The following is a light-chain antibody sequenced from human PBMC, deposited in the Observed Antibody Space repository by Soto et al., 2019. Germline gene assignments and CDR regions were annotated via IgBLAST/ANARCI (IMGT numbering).Light chain of an antibody. CDR3: AAWDDSLKGWV. CDR2: ANN. V-gene: IGLV1-44*01. Sequence: QSVLTQPPSASGTPGQRVTISCSGSSSNIGSETVNWYQQVPGTAPKLLIYANNQRPSGVPDRFSVSKSGTSASLAIGGLQSEDEADYYCAAWDDSLKGWVFGGGTKL. J-gene: IGLJ3*02. CDR1: SSNIGSET.